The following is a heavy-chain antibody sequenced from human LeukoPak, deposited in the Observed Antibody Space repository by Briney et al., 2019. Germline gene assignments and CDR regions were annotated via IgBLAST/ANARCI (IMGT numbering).Heavy chain of an antibody. D-gene: IGHD2/OR15-2a*01. V-gene: IGHV3-21*01. Sequence: PGGSLRLSCAASGFTFSSYSMNWVRQAPGKGLEWVSSISSSSSYIYYADSVKGRFTISRDNAKNSLYLQMNSLRAEDTAVYYCARDAFPYYYYYMDVWGKGTTVTVSS. CDR1: GFTFSSYS. CDR2: ISSSSSYI. J-gene: IGHJ6*03. CDR3: ARDAFPYYYYYMDV.